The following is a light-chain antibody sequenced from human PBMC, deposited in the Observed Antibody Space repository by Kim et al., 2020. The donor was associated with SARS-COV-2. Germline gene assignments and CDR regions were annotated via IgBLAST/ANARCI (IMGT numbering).Light chain of an antibody. Sequence: IVLTQSPGTLSLSPGERAILSCRASQSVTRSFLAWYQQKPGQVPRLLIYGASSRATGIPDRFSASGSGTDFTLTISRLAPEDFAVYYCQYYTDSEGTFGRGTKVDIK. CDR2: GAS. CDR1: QSVTRSF. V-gene: IGKV3-20*01. CDR3: QYYTDSEGT. J-gene: IGKJ1*01.